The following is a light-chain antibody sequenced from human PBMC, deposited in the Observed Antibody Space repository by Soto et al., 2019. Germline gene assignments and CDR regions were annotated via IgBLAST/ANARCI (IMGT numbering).Light chain of an antibody. CDR3: QKNFSSPSIT. CDR1: HDIDTF. CDR2: AAS. V-gene: IGKV1-39*01. J-gene: IGKJ5*01. Sequence: DIQMTQSPSSISAAVADSVTPACRASHDIDTFLNWYQQRPGEATKLLIFAASKLKSEVPFRFSGSGSGTEFTLTIRSLQPEDFATYYCQKNFSSPSITFGQGTRLEIK.